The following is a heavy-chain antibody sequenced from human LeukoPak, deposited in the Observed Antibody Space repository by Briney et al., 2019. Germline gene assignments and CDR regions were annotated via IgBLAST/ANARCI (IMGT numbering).Heavy chain of an antibody. D-gene: IGHD6-6*01. CDR2: IYYSGST. J-gene: IGHJ6*03. CDR1: GGSISSYY. CDR3: ARGGIAARRGYNYYMDV. Sequence: SETLSLTCTVSGGSISSYYWSWIRQPPGKGLEWTGYIYYSGSTNYNPSLKSRVTISVDTSKNQFSLELSSVTAADTAVYYCARGGIAARRGYNYYMDVWGKGTTVTVSS. V-gene: IGHV4-59*01.